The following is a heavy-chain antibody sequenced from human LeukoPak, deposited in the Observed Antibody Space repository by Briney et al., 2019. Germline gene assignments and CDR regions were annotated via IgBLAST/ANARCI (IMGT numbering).Heavy chain of an antibody. CDR2: INPNSGGT. CDR3: ARSRGATRGYSYGYREVDY. V-gene: IGHV1-2*02. J-gene: IGHJ4*02. CDR1: GGTFSSYA. Sequence: ASVKVSCKASGGTFSSYAISWVRQAPGQGLEWMGWINPNSGGTNYAQKFQGRVTMTRDTSISTAYMELSRLRSDDTAVYYCARSRGATRGYSYGYREVDYWGQGTLVTVSS. D-gene: IGHD5-18*01.